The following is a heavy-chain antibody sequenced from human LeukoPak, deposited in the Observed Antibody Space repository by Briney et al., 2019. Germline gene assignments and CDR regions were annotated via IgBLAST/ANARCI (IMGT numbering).Heavy chain of an antibody. Sequence: TSETLSLTCTVSGGSVSSGSSYWSWIRQPPGKGLEWIGYIYYSGSTNYNPSLKSRVTISVDTSKNQFSLKLRSVTAADTAVYYCARWFPSRAGLKDWGQGTLVTVSS. CDR1: GGSVSSGSSY. CDR3: ARWFPSRAGLKD. D-gene: IGHD6-6*01. V-gene: IGHV4-61*01. CDR2: IYYSGST. J-gene: IGHJ4*02.